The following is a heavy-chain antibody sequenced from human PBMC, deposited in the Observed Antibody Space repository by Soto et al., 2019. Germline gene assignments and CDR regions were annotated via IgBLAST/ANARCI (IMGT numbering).Heavy chain of an antibody. CDR3: ARVTIAARPAFDI. D-gene: IGHD6-6*01. J-gene: IGHJ3*02. CDR1: GGSFSGYY. V-gene: IGHV4-34*01. Sequence: QVQLEQWGAGLLKPSETLSLTCAVYGGSFSGYYWSWIRQPPGKGLEWIGEINHSGSTNYNPSLKSRVTISVDTSKNQFSLKLSSVTAADTAVYYCARVTIAARPAFDIWGQGTMVTVSS. CDR2: INHSGST.